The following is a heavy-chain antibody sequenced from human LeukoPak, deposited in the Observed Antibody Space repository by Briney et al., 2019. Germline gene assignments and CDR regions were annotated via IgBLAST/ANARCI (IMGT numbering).Heavy chain of an antibody. CDR2: IYSGGST. CDR3: TRGPRVSPPNPFDY. D-gene: IGHD5/OR15-5a*01. CDR1: GFTVSSNY. J-gene: IGHJ4*02. Sequence: GGSLRLSCAASGFTVSSNYMSWVRQAPGKGLEWVSIIYSGGSTYYADSVKGRFTISRDNSKITLYLQMNSLRAEDTAVYYCTRGPRVSPPNPFDYWGQGILVTVSS. V-gene: IGHV3-66*01.